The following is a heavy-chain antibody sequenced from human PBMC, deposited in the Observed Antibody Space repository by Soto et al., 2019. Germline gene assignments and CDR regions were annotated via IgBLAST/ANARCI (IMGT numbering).Heavy chain of an antibody. CDR3: ARAVRSGSYPYYYYGMDV. CDR1: GGSFSGYY. V-gene: IGHV4-34*01. D-gene: IGHD3-10*01. Sequence: PSETLSLTCAVYGGSFSGYYWTWIRQPPGTRLEWIREINHSRSTIYNLSLQSQVTKSVDKSKNEFSLKMSSVTDADTAVYYCARAVRSGSYPYYYYGMDVWG. CDR2: INHSRST. J-gene: IGHJ6*02.